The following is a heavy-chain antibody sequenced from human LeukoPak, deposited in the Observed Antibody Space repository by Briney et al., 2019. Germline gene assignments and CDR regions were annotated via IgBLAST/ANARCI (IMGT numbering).Heavy chain of an antibody. V-gene: IGHV4-31*03. CDR3: ARSTYYYDSSGYQY. J-gene: IGHJ4*02. CDR1: GGSISSGGYY. D-gene: IGHD3-22*01. CDR2: IYYSGST. Sequence: SETLSLTCTVSGGSISSGGYYWSWIRQHPGKGLEWIGYIYYSGSTYYNPSLKSRVTISVDTSKNQFSLKLSSVTAADTAVYYCARSTYYYDSSGYQYWGQGTLVTVSS.